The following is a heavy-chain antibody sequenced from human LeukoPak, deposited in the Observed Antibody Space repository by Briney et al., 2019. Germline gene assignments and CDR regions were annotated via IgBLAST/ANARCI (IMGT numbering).Heavy chain of an antibody. Sequence: SETLSLTCTVSGVSISSSYSYWGWIRQPPGMGLEWIGSIYYTGNTYYNASLKSQVSISIDTSKNQFSLKLTSVTAADTAVYYCARCMPNPIDAFDIWGQGTMVTVSS. D-gene: IGHD2-8*01. CDR3: ARCMPNPIDAFDI. CDR2: IYYTGNT. V-gene: IGHV4-39*01. J-gene: IGHJ3*02. CDR1: GVSISSSYSY.